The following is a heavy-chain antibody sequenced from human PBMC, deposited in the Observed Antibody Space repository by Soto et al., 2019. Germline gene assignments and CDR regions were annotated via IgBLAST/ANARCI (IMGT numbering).Heavy chain of an antibody. Sequence: QITLKESGPTLVKPTQTLTLTCTFSGFSLSTSGVGVGWIRQPPGKALEWLALIYWDDDKRYSPSLKSRPTITXXTXKXQVVLTMTNMDPVDTATYYCAHARDSSGYYPDAFDIWGQGTMVTVSS. J-gene: IGHJ3*02. CDR3: AHARDSSGYYPDAFDI. CDR2: IYWDDDK. D-gene: IGHD3-22*01. V-gene: IGHV2-5*02. CDR1: GFSLSTSGVG.